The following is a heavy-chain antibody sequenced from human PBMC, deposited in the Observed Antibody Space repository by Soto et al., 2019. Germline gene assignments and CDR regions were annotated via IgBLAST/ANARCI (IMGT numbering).Heavy chain of an antibody. CDR3: ARDWYSTVDY. Sequence: QVQLVQSGAEVKKPGASVKVSCKASGYTFTGYYMHWVRQAPGQGLEWMGWINPNSGGTNYAQKLQGRVTMTRDTSISTAYGELGRRRSDDTAVYYCARDWYSTVDYWGQGTLVTVSS. D-gene: IGHD6-13*01. CDR1: GYTFTGYY. J-gene: IGHJ4*02. V-gene: IGHV1-2*02. CDR2: INPNSGGT.